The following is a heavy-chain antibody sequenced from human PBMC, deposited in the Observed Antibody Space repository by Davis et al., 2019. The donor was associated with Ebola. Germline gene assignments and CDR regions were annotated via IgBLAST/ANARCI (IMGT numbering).Heavy chain of an antibody. CDR1: GFTFSSYT. CDR3: VRDYLFALDI. J-gene: IGHJ3*02. V-gene: IGHV3-48*02. CDR2: IGTRGDPT. Sequence: PGGSLRLSCAASGFTFSSYTMNWVRQAPGKGLEWVSYIGTRGDPTVYADSVKGRFTVSRDDANNSLSLLMYSLRDEVTAIYYCVRDYLFALDILGQGTSVTVSS.